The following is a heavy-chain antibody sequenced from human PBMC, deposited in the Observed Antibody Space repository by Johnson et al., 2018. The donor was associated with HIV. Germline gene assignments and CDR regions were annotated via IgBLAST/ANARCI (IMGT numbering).Heavy chain of an antibody. CDR3: ARGPILEWLSGDGFDM. D-gene: IGHD3-3*01. V-gene: IGHV3-30*03. CDR2: ISYDGSNK. J-gene: IGHJ3*02. CDR1: GFTFSSYG. Sequence: QVQLVESGGGLVQPGGSLRLSCAASGFTFSSYGMHWVRQAPGKGLEWLAVISYDGSNKYYADSVRGRFTISRDNSKNTLYLQMGSLRVEDTARYYCARGPILEWLSGDGFDMWGQGTMVTV.